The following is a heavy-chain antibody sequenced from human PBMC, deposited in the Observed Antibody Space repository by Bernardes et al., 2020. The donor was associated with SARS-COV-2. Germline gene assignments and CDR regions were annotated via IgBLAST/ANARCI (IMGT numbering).Heavy chain of an antibody. V-gene: IGHV3-33*01. J-gene: IGHJ4*02. D-gene: IGHD6-19*01. CDR2: IWYDGSNK. CDR1: GFTFSSYG. Sequence: GGSLRLSCAASGFTFSSYGMHWVRQAPGKGLEWVAVIWYDGSNKYYADSVKGRFTISRDNSKNTLYLQMNSLRAEDTAVYYCATTLTNGYSSGWYGSVGYWGQGTLVTVSS. CDR3: ATTLTNGYSSGWYGSVGY.